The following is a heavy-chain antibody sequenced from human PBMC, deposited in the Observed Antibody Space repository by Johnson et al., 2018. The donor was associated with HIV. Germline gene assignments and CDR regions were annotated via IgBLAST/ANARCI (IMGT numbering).Heavy chain of an antibody. CDR2: ISYDGSNK. CDR3: ATDGPGSTSWYSTFDI. D-gene: IGHD6-13*01. Sequence: QVQLVESEGGVVQPGGSLRLSCAASGFTFSSYAMSWVRQAPGKGLEWVAVISYDGSNKFYAESVKGRFSISRDNSKNTLYLQMNSLRADDTAVYYCATDGPGSTSWYSTFDIWGQGTMVTVSS. J-gene: IGHJ3*02. V-gene: IGHV3-30*03. CDR1: GFTFSSYA.